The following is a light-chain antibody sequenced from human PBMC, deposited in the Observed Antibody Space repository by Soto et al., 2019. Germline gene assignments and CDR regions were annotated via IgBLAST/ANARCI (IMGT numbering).Light chain of an antibody. CDR2: GAS. J-gene: IGKJ5*01. CDR1: QSVSSN. V-gene: IGKV3-15*01. CDR3: QQDNNWPPIT. Sequence: EIVMTQSPATLSVSPGERATLSCRASQSVSSNLAWYQQQPGQAPRLLIYGASTRATAIPARFSGSGSGTEFTLTISSLQSEDFAVYYCQQDNNWPPITFGQGTRLEIK.